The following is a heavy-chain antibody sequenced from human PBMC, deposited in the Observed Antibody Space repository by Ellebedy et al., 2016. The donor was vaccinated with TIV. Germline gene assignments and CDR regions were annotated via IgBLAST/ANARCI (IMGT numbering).Heavy chain of an antibody. CDR1: RGTFSSYA. CDR2: IIPIFGTA. D-gene: IGHD2-15*01. J-gene: IGHJ6*02. Sequence: SVKVSXKASRGTFSSYAISWVRQAPGQGLEWMGGIIPIFGTANYAQKFQGRVTITADESTSTAYMELSSLRSEDTAVYYCARDRVVVVVAATYYYYGMDVWGQGTTVTVSS. CDR3: ARDRVVVVVAATYYYYGMDV. V-gene: IGHV1-69*13.